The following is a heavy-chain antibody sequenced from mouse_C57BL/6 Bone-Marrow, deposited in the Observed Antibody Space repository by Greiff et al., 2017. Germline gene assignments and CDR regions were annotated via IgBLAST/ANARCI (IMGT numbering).Heavy chain of an antibody. V-gene: IGHV1-5*01. J-gene: IGHJ2*01. D-gene: IGHD2-4*01. CDR3: TRSTMITTRYFDY. CDR1: GYTFTSYW. Sequence: EVQLQQSGTVLARPGASVKMSCKTSGYTFTSYWMHWVKQRPGQGLEWIGAIYPGNSDTSYNQKFKGKAKLTAVTSASTAYMELSSLTNEDSAVYYCTRSTMITTRYFDYWGQGTTLTVSS. CDR2: IYPGNSDT.